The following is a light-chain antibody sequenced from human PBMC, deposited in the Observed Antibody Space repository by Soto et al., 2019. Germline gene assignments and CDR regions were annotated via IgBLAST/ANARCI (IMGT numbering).Light chain of an antibody. V-gene: IGKV3-20*01. Sequence: EIVLTQSPGTLSLSPVERATLSCRSSQSFSSSYLAWYQQKPGQAPRLLIYGASSRATGIPDRFSGSGSGTDFTLTISSLEPEDFAVFYCHQYGISPPTFGPGTRVDIK. CDR2: GAS. CDR3: HQYGISPPT. J-gene: IGKJ1*01. CDR1: QSFSSSY.